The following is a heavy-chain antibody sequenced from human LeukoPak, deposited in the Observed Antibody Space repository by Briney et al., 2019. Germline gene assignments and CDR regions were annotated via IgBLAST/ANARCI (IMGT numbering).Heavy chain of an antibody. Sequence: PGRSLRLSCAASGFTFSSYGMHWVRQAPGKGLEWVAVISYDGSNKYSADSVKGRFTISRDNSKNTLYLQMNSLRAEDTAVYYCAKEGREDGDYPYGMDVWGQGTTVTVSS. CDR3: AKEGREDGDYPYGMDV. CDR1: GFTFSSYG. V-gene: IGHV3-30*18. J-gene: IGHJ6*02. D-gene: IGHD4-17*01. CDR2: ISYDGSNK.